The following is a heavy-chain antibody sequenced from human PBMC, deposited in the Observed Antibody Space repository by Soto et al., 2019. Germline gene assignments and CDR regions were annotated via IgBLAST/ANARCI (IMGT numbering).Heavy chain of an antibody. CDR1: GGSISSGGYS. J-gene: IGHJ3*02. Sequence: SETLSLTCAVSGGSISSGGYSWSWIRQPPGKGLEWIGYIYHSGSTYYNPSLKSRVTISVDRSKNQFSLKLSSVTAADTAVYYCASSTTVVRDAFDIWGQGTMVTVSS. V-gene: IGHV4-30-2*01. D-gene: IGHD4-17*01. CDR2: IYHSGST. CDR3: ASSTTVVRDAFDI.